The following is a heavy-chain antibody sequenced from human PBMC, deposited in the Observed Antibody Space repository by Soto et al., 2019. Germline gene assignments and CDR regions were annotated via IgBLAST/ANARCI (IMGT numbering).Heavy chain of an antibody. D-gene: IGHD5-18*01. V-gene: IGHV3-30*18. Sequence: PGGSLRLSCAASGFTFSSYGMHWVRQAPGKGLEWVAVISYDGSNKYYADSVKGRFTISRDNSKNTLYLQMNSLRAEDTAVYYCAKDAAMDGYYYYGMDVWGQGTTVTVSS. J-gene: IGHJ6*02. CDR3: AKDAAMDGYYYYGMDV. CDR1: GFTFSSYG. CDR2: ISYDGSNK.